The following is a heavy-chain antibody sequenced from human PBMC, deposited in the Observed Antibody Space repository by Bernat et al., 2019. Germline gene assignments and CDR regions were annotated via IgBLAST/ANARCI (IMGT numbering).Heavy chain of an antibody. CDR2: IYYSGST. Sequence: QVQLQESGPGLVKPSQTLSLTCTVSGGSISSGGYYWSWIRQHPGKGLEWIGYIYYSGSTYYNPSLKSRVTISVDTSKNQFSLKLSSVTAADTAVYYCARDVAARPWDDAFDIWGQGTMVTVSS. J-gene: IGHJ3*02. CDR3: ARDVAARPWDDAFDI. CDR1: GGSISSGGYY. V-gene: IGHV4-31*03. D-gene: IGHD6-6*01.